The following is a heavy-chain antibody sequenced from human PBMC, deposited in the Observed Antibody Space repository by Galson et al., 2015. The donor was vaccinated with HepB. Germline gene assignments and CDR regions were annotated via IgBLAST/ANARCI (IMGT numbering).Heavy chain of an antibody. CDR3: ARALPPTWFGELFDALDI. CDR2: MNPNSGNT. V-gene: IGHV1-8*01. D-gene: IGHD3-10*01. CDR1: GYTFTSYD. J-gene: IGHJ3*02. Sequence: SVKVSCKASGYTFTSYDINWVRQATGQGLEWMGWMNPNSGNTGYAQKFQGRVTMTRNTSISTAYMELSSLRSEDTAVYYCARALPPTWFGELFDALDIWGQGTMVTVSS.